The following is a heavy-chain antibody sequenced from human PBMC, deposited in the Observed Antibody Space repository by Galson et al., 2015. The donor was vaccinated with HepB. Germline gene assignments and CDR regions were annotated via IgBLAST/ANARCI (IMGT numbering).Heavy chain of an antibody. CDR3: ARGDRFYSGPRRYYYYGKDV. V-gene: IGHV1-69*13. D-gene: IGHD6-19*01. J-gene: IGHJ6*02. CDR2: IIPIFGTA. CDR1: GGTFSSYA. Sequence: QSGAEVKKPGASVKVSCKASGGTFSSYAISWVRQAPGQGLEWMGGIIPIFGTANYAQKFQGRVTITADESTSTAYMELSSLRSEDTAVYYCARGDRFYSGPRRYYYYGKDVWGQGTTVTVSS.